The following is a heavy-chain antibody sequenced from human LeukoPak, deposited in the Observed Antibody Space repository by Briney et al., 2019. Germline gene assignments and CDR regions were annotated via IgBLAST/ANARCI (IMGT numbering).Heavy chain of an antibody. Sequence: GGSLRLSCAASGFTFSDYSINWVRQAPGKGLEWVSGIGGGGTEYYADSVKGRFIISSDSSQNLVHLQMNSLTVEDTAVYYCARAQGALDYWGQGTLVTVS. J-gene: IGHJ4*02. D-gene: IGHD1-26*01. CDR2: IGGGGTE. V-gene: IGHV3-69-1*01. CDR1: GFTFSDYS. CDR3: ARAQGALDY.